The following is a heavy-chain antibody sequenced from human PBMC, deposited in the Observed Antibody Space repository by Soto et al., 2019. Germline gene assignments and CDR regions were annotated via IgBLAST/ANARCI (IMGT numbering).Heavy chain of an antibody. CDR2: IHPSGQPI. J-gene: IGHJ3*01. Sequence: GGSLRLSCAVSGFTFSSSEMYWVRQAPGKGLEWISYIHPSGQPIFYADSVKGRFTISRDNANNSVFLQMNSLRAEDTAVYYCARRASRWGQVTIVTVSS. CDR3: ARRASR. CDR1: GFTFSSSE. D-gene: IGHD1-26*01. V-gene: IGHV3-48*03.